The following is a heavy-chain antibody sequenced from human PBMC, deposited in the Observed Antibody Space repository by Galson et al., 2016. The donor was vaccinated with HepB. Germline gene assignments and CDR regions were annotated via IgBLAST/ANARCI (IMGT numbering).Heavy chain of an antibody. Sequence: SETLSLTCAVSDGSITNYYWNWIRQPPGKGLEWIGYIYYNGSTNYNPSLKSRVTISADTSKNQFSLKLSSVTAADTAVYYCARGRELIYFDEVIGTNDDFDIGGQGTMVTVSS. J-gene: IGHJ3*02. V-gene: IGHV4-59*01. CDR3: ARGRELIYFDEVIGTNDDFDI. CDR2: IYYNGST. CDR1: DGSITNYY. D-gene: IGHD3-22*01.